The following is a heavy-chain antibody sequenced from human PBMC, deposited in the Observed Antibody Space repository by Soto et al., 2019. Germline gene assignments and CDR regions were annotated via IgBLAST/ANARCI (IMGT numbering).Heavy chain of an antibody. J-gene: IGHJ4*02. CDR1: GDSINSYY. Sequence: SETLSLTCTVSGDSINSYYWSWIRQPAGKGLEWIGRISTSGSTKYNPSLESRVTMPIDTSKNQFSLKLSSVTAADTAVYYCARVGVAGSLEYFDYWGQGSLVTVSS. V-gene: IGHV4-4*07. CDR2: ISTSGST. D-gene: IGHD6-19*01. CDR3: ARVGVAGSLEYFDY.